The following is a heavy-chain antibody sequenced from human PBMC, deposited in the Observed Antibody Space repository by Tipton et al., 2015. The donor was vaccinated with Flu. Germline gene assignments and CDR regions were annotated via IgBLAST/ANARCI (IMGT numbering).Heavy chain of an antibody. D-gene: IGHD3-16*01. CDR1: GGSISSGSYY. J-gene: IGHJ3*02. V-gene: IGHV4-61*02. CDR2: IYTSGST. Sequence: TLSLTCTVSGGSISSGSYYWSWIRQPAGKGLEWIGRIYTSGSTNYNPSLKSRVTISVDTSKNQFSLKLSSVTAADTAVYYCASPLLGGGAGYDAFDIWGQGTMVTVS. CDR3: ASPLLGGGAGYDAFDI.